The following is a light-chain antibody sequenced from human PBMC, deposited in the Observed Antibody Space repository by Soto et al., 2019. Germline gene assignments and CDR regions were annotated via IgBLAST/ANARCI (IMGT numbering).Light chain of an antibody. CDR2: GAS. Sequence: EIVLTQSPGTLSLSPGERATLSCRASQTVGSNYLAWYQQKPGQAPRLLIYGASSRATGIPDRSSGSGSGTDFTLTISRLESEDFAVYYCQQYAISPPFTFAQGTKLETK. J-gene: IGKJ2*01. CDR1: QTVGSNY. CDR3: QQYAISPPFT. V-gene: IGKV3-20*01.